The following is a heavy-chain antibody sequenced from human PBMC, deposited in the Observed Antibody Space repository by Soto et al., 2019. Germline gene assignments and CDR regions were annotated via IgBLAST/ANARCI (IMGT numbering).Heavy chain of an antibody. Sequence: PGGSLRLSCAASGFTFSTYSMNWARQAPGKGLEWIAYISIGSTTIFYADSVKGRFTISRDNAKSSLYLQMNSLRDEDTAVYYCARDNGMAGSFDTWGQGTLVTVSS. J-gene: IGHJ5*02. CDR1: GFTFSTYS. CDR2: ISIGSTTI. CDR3: ARDNGMAGSFDT. V-gene: IGHV3-48*02. D-gene: IGHD2-8*01.